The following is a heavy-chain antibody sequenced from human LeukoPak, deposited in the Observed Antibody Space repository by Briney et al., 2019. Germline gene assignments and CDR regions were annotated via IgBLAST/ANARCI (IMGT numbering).Heavy chain of an antibody. CDR1: GYTFINYW. CDR3: ARRVDWYFDL. V-gene: IGHV5-51*03. J-gene: IGHJ2*01. Sequence: PGESLKISCAASGYTFINYWIGWVRQMPGKGLERMGNIFPDDSDATYSPSFQGQVTLSADKSISTAYLHWSSLKASDTAIYYCARRVDWYFDLWGRGTLVTVSS. CDR2: IFPDDSDA.